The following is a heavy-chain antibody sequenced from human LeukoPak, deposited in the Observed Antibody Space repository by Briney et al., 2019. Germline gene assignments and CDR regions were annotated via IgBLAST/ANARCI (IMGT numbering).Heavy chain of an antibody. CDR3: ATTPRGGLDH. CDR2: INHSGST. Sequence: PSETLSLTCAVYGGSFSGYYWSWIRQPPGKGLEWIGEINHSGSTNYNPSLKSRVTISVDTSKNQFSLKLSSVTAADTAVYYCATTPRGGLDHWGQGTLVTVSS. V-gene: IGHV4-34*01. J-gene: IGHJ4*02. CDR1: GGSFSGYY. D-gene: IGHD2-15*01.